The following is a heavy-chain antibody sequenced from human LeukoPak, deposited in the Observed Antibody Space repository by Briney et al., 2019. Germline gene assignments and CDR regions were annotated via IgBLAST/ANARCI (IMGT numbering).Heavy chain of an antibody. CDR2: MNQDGSEK. Sequence: GGSLRLSCAASGFTLSNSWMTWVRQAPGKGLEWVADMNQDGSEKHYVDAVKGRFIISRDNAKNSLYLQMNSLRAEDTAVYYCAKTGGDGDSRYRSFDYWGQGTLVTVSS. CDR3: AKTGGDGDSRYRSFDY. J-gene: IGHJ4*02. D-gene: IGHD4-17*01. V-gene: IGHV3-7*01. CDR1: GFTLSNSW.